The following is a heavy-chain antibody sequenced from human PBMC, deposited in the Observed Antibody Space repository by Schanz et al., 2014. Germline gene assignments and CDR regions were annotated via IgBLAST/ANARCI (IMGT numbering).Heavy chain of an antibody. CDR1: GFAFSTSSYW. Sequence: EVRLVESGGGLVKPGGSLRLSCEASGFAFSTSSYWMHWVRQAPGKGLVWVSRINSDDTTKTYADSVKGRFTISRDNGEDTTYLQMNSLRVEDTGVYYCARGTPFLCDYWGQGTLVTVSS. CDR3: ARGTPFLCDY. CDR2: INSDDTTK. D-gene: IGHD3-16*01. J-gene: IGHJ4*02. V-gene: IGHV3-74*03.